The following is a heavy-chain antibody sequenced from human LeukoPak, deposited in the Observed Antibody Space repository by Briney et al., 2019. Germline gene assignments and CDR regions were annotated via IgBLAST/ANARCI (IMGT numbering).Heavy chain of an antibody. CDR3: ATLRPRQQLVVDH. CDR2: ISSSGSTK. CDR1: GFTFSSYE. J-gene: IGHJ4*02. V-gene: IGHV3-48*03. D-gene: IGHD6-13*01. Sequence: GGSLRLSCAASGFTFSSYEMNGVRQAPGKGLEWVSYISSSGSTKYYADSVKGRFTISRDNALNSLYLQMSSLRAEDTAVYYCATLRPRQQLVVDHWGQGTLVTVSS.